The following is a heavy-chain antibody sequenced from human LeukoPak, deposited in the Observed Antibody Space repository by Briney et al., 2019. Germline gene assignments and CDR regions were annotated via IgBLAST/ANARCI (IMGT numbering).Heavy chain of an antibody. CDR2: IYYSGST. D-gene: IGHD6-19*01. Sequence: KPSETLSLTCTVSGGSVSSGTYYWSWIRQPPGKGLEWIGYIYYSGSTNYNPSLKSRVTISMDTSKNQFSLELSSVTAADTAVYYCARGGGSSGWPYFDYWGQGTLVTVSS. J-gene: IGHJ4*02. CDR3: ARGGGSSGWPYFDY. V-gene: IGHV4-61*01. CDR1: GGSVSSGTYY.